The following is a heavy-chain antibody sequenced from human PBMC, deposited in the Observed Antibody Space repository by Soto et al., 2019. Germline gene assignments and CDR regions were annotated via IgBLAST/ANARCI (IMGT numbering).Heavy chain of an antibody. CDR3: ARGTQEYYDFWSGYHD. J-gene: IGHJ4*02. CDR2: IIPIFGTA. V-gene: IGHV1-69*13. D-gene: IGHD3-3*01. CDR1: GCTFSSYA. Sequence: SVKVSCKASGCTFSSYAISWVRQAPGQGLEWMGGIIPIFGTANYAQKFQGRVTITADESTSTAYMELSSLRSEDTAVYYCARGTQEYYDFWSGYHDWGQGTLVTVSS.